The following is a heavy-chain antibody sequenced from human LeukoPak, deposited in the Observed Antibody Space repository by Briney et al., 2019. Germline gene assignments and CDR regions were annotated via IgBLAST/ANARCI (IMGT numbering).Heavy chain of an antibody. Sequence: PGGSLRLSCAASGFTFSSYGMHWVRQAPGKGLEWVAVISYDGSNKKYADSVKGQFTISRDNSKNTLYLQMNSLRAEDTAVYYCAKGAKRVVRATTHWIDPWGQGTLVTVSS. CDR2: ISYDGSNK. D-gene: IGHD1-26*01. V-gene: IGHV3-30*18. CDR1: GFTFSSYG. CDR3: AKGAKRVVRATTHWIDP. J-gene: IGHJ5*02.